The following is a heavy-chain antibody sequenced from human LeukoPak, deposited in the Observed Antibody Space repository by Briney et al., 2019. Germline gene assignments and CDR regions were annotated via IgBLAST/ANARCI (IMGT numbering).Heavy chain of an antibody. CDR2: IIPIFGTA. V-gene: IGHV1-69*13. Sequence: SVKVSCKASGYTFTSYGISWVRQAPGQGLEWMGGIIPIFGTANYAQKFQGRVTITADESTSTAYMELSSLRSEDTAVYYCARSLTSGGMYYDFWGGYLSAFDIWGQGTMVTVSS. D-gene: IGHD3-3*01. CDR3: ARSLTSGGMYYDFWGGYLSAFDI. J-gene: IGHJ3*02. CDR1: GYTFTSYG.